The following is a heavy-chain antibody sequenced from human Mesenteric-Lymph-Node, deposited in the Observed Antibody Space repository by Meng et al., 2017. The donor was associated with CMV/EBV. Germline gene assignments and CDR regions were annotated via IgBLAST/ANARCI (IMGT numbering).Heavy chain of an antibody. Sequence: SETLSLTCNVSGGSTRSNKYYWGWVRQPPGKGLEWIGSIYYSGSTYYNPSLKSRVTISVDTSKNHFSLKLSSVTAADTAVYYCARAGSLGGARVYWGQGTLVTVSS. CDR3: ARAGSLGGARVY. V-gene: IGHV4-39*07. J-gene: IGHJ4*02. CDR1: GGSTRSNKYY. CDR2: IYYSGST. D-gene: IGHD3-16*01.